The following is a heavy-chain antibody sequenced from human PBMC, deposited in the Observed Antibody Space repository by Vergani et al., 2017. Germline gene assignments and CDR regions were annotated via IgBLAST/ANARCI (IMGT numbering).Heavy chain of an antibody. Sequence: QVQLVQSGAEVKKPGASVKVSCKVSGYTLTELSMHWVRQAPGKGLEWMGGFDPEDGETIYAQKFQGRVTMTEDTSTDTAYMELSSLRSEDTAVYYCATDSDLWSGYLSTPRSYGMDVWGQGTTVTVSS. D-gene: IGHD3-3*01. CDR2: FDPEDGET. CDR3: ATDSDLWSGYLSTPRSYGMDV. CDR1: GYTLTELS. J-gene: IGHJ6*02. V-gene: IGHV1-24*01.